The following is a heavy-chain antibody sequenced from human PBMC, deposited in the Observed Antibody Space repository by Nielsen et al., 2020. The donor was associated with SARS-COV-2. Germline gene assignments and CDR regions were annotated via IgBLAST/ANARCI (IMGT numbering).Heavy chain of an antibody. V-gene: IGHV3-7*03. Sequence: VRQAPGKGLEWVANIKQDGSEKYYVDSVKGRFTISRDNAKNSLYLQMNGLRAEDTAVYYCARDYRGVLRFLEWPAYNDYWGQGTLVTVSS. CDR2: IKQDGSEK. J-gene: IGHJ4*02. D-gene: IGHD3-3*01. CDR3: ARDYRGVLRFLEWPAYNDY.